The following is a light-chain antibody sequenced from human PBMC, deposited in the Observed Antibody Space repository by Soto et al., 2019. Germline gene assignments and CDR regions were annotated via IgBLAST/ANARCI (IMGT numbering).Light chain of an antibody. V-gene: IGKV3-20*01. J-gene: IGKJ4*01. CDR2: GAS. CDR1: ESVNSAY. Sequence: EIVLTQSPVTLSLSPGERATLSCRASESVNSAYLAWYQHRPAQAPRLLIYGASSRATGVPDRFSGSGSGTDFTLTISRLEPEDFAVYYCQQYDISLSFGGGTKVDIK. CDR3: QQYDISLS.